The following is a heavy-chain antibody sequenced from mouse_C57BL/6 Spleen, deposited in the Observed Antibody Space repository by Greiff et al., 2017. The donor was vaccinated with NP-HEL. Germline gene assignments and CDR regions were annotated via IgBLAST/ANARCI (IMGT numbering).Heavy chain of an antibody. V-gene: IGHV1-18*01. Sequence: VQLQQSGPELVKPGASVKIPCKASGYTFTDYNMDWVKQSHGKSLEWIGDINPNNGGTIYNQKFKGKATLTVDKSSSTASMQLRSLTSEDTAVYYCARRGLNGTGWFAYWGQGTLVTVSA. CDR2: INPNNGGT. CDR1: GYTFTDYN. D-gene: IGHD4-1*01. CDR3: ARRGLNGTGWFAY. J-gene: IGHJ3*01.